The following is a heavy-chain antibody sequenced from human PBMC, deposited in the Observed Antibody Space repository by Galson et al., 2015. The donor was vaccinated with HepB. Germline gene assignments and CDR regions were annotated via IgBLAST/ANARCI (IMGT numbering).Heavy chain of an antibody. CDR3: ARAWTSRPSTRQTDHVDY. Sequence: CAISGDSVSSRTASWNWIRQSPSRGLEWLGRTYYRSKWYNEYATSVGGRININPDATENHFSLHLNSVTPEDPAIYYARAWTSRPSTRQTDHVDYWGQGTLVTVSS. D-gene: IGHD1-1*01. CDR1: GDSVSSRTAS. J-gene: IGHJ4*02. V-gene: IGHV6-1*01. CDR2: TYYRSKWYN.